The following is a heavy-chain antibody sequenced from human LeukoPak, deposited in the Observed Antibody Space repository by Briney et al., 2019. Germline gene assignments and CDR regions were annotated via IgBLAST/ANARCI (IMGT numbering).Heavy chain of an antibody. D-gene: IGHD6-13*01. CDR3: ARDLQAAGLWGVLRVQVYYGMDV. V-gene: IGHV3-30-3*01. CDR2: ISYDGSNK. CDR1: GFTFSSYA. J-gene: IGHJ6*02. Sequence: PGGSLRLPCAASGFTFSSYAMHWVRQAPGKGLEWVAVISYDGSNKYYADSVRGRFTISRDNSKNTLYLQMNSLRAEDTAVYYCARDLQAAGLWGVLRVQVYYGMDVWGQGTTVTVSS.